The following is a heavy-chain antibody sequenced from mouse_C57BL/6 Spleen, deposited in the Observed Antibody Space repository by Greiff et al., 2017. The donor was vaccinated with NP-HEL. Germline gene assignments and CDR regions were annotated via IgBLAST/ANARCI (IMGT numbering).Heavy chain of an antibody. CDR3: AREERGSTGFAY. D-gene: IGHD1-1*01. V-gene: IGHV5-4*01. J-gene: IGHJ3*01. Sequence: EVQVVESGGGLVKPGGSLKLSCAASGFTFSSYAMSWVRQTPEKRLEWVATISDGGSYTYYPDNVKGRFTISRDNAKNNLYLQMSHLKSEDTAMYYCAREERGSTGFAYWGQGTLVTVSA. CDR2: ISDGGSYT. CDR1: GFTFSSYA.